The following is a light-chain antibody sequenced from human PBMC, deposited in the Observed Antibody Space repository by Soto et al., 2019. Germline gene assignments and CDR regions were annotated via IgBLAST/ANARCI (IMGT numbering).Light chain of an antibody. Sequence: DIQMTQSPSSLSASVGDRVTITCRASQSIVTYLNWYIQKPGKAPKLLIYAASNLQSGVPSRFSGSGSGTDFTLTISSLQPKDLATYICQQYKSYSTFGRGTKVDIK. J-gene: IGKJ1*01. CDR3: QQYKSYST. CDR1: QSIVTY. CDR2: AAS. V-gene: IGKV1-39*01.